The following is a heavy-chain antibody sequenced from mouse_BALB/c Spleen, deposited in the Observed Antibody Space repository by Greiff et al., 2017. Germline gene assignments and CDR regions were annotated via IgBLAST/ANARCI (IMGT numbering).Heavy chain of an antibody. D-gene: IGHD2-3*01. CDR3: ARHEDGYWYFDV. CDR2: ISSGGSYT. V-gene: IGHV5-9-3*01. Sequence: EVKLVESGGGLVKPGGSLKLSCAASGFTFSSYAMSWVRQTPEKRLEWVATISSGGSYTYYPDSVKGRFTISRDNAKNTLYLQMGSLRSEDTAMYYCARHEDGYWYFDVWGAGTTVTVSS. CDR1: GFTFSSYA. J-gene: IGHJ1*01.